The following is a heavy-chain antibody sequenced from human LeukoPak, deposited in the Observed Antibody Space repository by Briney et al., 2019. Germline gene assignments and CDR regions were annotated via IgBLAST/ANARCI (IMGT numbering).Heavy chain of an antibody. CDR3: ARVRYSSSWLHFDY. D-gene: IGHD6-13*01. V-gene: IGHV1-18*01. Sequence: ASVKVSCKASGYTFTSYGISWVRQAPGQGLEWMGWISAYNGNTNYAQKFQGRVTMTRDTSISTAYMELSRLRSDDTAVYYCARVRYSSSWLHFDYWGQGTLVTVSS. J-gene: IGHJ4*02. CDR1: GYTFTSYG. CDR2: ISAYNGNT.